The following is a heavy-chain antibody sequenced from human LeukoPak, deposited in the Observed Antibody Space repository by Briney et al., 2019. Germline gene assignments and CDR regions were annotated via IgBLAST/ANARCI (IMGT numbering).Heavy chain of an antibody. V-gene: IGHV4-31*03. J-gene: IGHJ6*02. D-gene: IGHD3-3*01. CDR3: ARIAYDALDSYYYGMDV. CDR2: IYYSGST. Sequence: SETLSLTCTVSGGSISNGDHYWSWIRQHPGKGLEWIGHIYYSGSTYYNPSLKSRGIISVETSKNQFSLKLSSVTAADTAVYYCARIAYDALDSYYYGMDVWGQGTTVTVSS. CDR1: GGSISNGDHY.